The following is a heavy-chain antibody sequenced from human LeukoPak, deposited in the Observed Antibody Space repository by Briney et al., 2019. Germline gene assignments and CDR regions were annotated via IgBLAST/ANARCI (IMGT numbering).Heavy chain of an antibody. CDR1: GGSISSYY. CDR2: IYYSGST. V-gene: IGHV4-59*01. J-gene: IGHJ4*02. D-gene: IGHD3-22*01. Sequence: SETLSLTCTVSGGSISSYYWSWIRQPPGKGLEWIGYIYYSGSTNYNPSLKSRVTISVDTSKNQFSLKLSSVTAADTAVYYCARCYDSSGYYYEDYWGQGTLVTVSS. CDR3: ARCYDSSGYYYEDY.